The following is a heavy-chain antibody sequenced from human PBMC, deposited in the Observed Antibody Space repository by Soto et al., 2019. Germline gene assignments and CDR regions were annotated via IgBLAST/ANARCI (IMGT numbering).Heavy chain of an antibody. D-gene: IGHD1-26*01. CDR3: ARREERKDAFDI. J-gene: IGHJ3*02. Sequence: ASVKVSCKASGCTFSSYSIRWVRQAPGQGLEWMGGINPIFGTANYAQKFQGRVTITRDKSTSTAYMELSSLRSDDTAVYYCARREERKDAFDIWGQGTMVTVSS. CDR2: INPIFGTA. CDR1: GCTFSSYS. V-gene: IGHV1-69*05.